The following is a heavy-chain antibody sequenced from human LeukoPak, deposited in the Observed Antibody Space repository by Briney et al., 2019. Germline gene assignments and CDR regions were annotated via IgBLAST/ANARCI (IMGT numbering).Heavy chain of an antibody. Sequence: GGSLRLSCAASGFTFSDYYMSWIRQAPGKGLEWVSYISSSGSTIYYADSVKGRFTISRDNSKNTLYLQMNSLRPEDTAVYYCAGHFGAWHYFDYWGQGTLVTVSS. CDR1: GFTFSDYY. V-gene: IGHV3-11*04. J-gene: IGHJ4*02. CDR2: ISSSGSTI. CDR3: AGHFGAWHYFDY. D-gene: IGHD3-3*01.